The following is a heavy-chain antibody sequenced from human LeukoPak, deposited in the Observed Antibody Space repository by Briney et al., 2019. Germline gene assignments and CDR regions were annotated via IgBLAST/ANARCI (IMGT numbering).Heavy chain of an antibody. CDR2: IYTSGST. D-gene: IGHD5-12*01. V-gene: IGHV4-4*07. CDR3: ASYDWSYGASY. Sequence: SETLSLTCTVSGGSISSYYWSWIRQPAGKGLEWIGRIYTSGSTDYNPSLKSRVTMSVDTSKNQFSLKLSSVTAADTAVYYCASYDWSYGASYWDQGTLVTVSS. J-gene: IGHJ4*02. CDR1: GGSISSYY.